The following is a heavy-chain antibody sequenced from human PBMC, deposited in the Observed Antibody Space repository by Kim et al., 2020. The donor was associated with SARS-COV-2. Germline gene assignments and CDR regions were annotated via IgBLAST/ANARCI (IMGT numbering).Heavy chain of an antibody. D-gene: IGHD6-6*01. Sequence: VDSVKGRFTISRDNAKNVPDLHMDHLRAEDTAVYYCATLYKGSSSGYFDYWGQGTLVTVAS. V-gene: IGHV3-7*01. J-gene: IGHJ4*02. CDR3: ATLYKGSSSGYFDY.